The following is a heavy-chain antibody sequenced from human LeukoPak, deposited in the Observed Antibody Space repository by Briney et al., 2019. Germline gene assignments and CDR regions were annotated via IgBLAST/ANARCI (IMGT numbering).Heavy chain of an antibody. CDR3: AKSGSGYYYDSSGLDY. CDR2: ISGSGGST. V-gene: IGHV3-23*01. CDR1: GFTFSRYA. Sequence: GWALILSCAATGFTFSRYALSWVRQAPGNGLDGVSPISGSGGSTYYADSVKGRFTISRDNSKNTLYLQMNSLRAEDTAVYYCAKSGSGYYYDSSGLDYWGQGTLVTVSS. J-gene: IGHJ4*02. D-gene: IGHD3-22*01.